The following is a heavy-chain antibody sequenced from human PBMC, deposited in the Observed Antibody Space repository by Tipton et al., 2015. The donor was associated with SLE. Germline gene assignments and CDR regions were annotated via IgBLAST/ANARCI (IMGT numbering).Heavy chain of an antibody. V-gene: IGHV4-34*01. D-gene: IGHD6-13*01. CDR1: GGSFSGYY. CDR3: ATVVYSFSDAFDI. Sequence: TLSLTCAVYGGSFSGYYWSWIRQPPGKGLEWIGEINHSGGTDYNPSLKSRVTMSVDTSKNQFSLKLSSVTVADTAVYYCATVVYSFSDAFDIWGQGTLITVSS. CDR2: INHSGGT. J-gene: IGHJ3*02.